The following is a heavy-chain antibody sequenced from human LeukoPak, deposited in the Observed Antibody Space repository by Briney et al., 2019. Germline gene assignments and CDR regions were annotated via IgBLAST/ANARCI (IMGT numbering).Heavy chain of an antibody. J-gene: IGHJ5*02. D-gene: IGHD3-9*01. Sequence: GGSLRLSSAASGFTFSSYGMHWVRQAPGKGLEWVAVISYDGSNKYYADSVKGRFTISRDNSKNTLYLQMNSLRAEDTAVYYCAKGPSLRYFDWLPRDPWGQGTLVTVSS. CDR2: ISYDGSNK. V-gene: IGHV3-30*18. CDR3: AKGPSLRYFDWLPRDP. CDR1: GFTFSSYG.